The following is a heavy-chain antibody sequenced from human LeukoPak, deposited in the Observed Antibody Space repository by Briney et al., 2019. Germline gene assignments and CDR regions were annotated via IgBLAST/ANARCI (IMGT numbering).Heavy chain of an antibody. CDR2: IKQDGSDK. V-gene: IGHV3-7*01. CDR1: RFIFSNYW. J-gene: IGHJ4*02. CDR3: ARVDYDSSGYYVGFDY. D-gene: IGHD3-22*01. Sequence: GGSLRLSCAASRFIFSNYWMSWVRQAPGKGLEWVANIKQDGSDKYYVDSVKGRFTISRDNAKNSLYLQMNSLRAEDTAVYYCARVDYDSSGYYVGFDYWGQGTLVTVSS.